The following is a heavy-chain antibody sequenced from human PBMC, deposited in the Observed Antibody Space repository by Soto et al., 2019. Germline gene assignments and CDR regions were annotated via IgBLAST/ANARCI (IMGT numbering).Heavy chain of an antibody. CDR2: ISAYNGNT. CDR1: GYTFTSYG. Sequence: QVQLVQSGAEVKKPGASVKVSCKASGYTFTSYGISWVRQAPGQGLEWMGWISAYNGNTNYAQKLQGRETMTTDTAPSTAYMVLRSLRSDDTAVYYCSGFCGCDCYSGAGDQTVQHYWGQGLLVTVSS. V-gene: IGHV1-18*01. D-gene: IGHD2-21*02. CDR3: SGFCGCDCYSGAGDQTVQHY. J-gene: IGHJ4*02.